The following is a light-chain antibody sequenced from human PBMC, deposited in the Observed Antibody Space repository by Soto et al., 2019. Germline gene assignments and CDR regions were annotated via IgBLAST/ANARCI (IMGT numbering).Light chain of an antibody. J-gene: IGKJ1*01. CDR3: QQYSNWRT. CDR1: QSVSGK. CDR2: DAS. Sequence: EIVMTQSPVTLSVSPGERATLSCRASQSVSGKLAWYQQKPGQPPRLLIYDASTRATGVPARFSGSGSGTEFTLNISSLQSEDFAVYYCQQYSNWRTFGQGTNVEIK. V-gene: IGKV3-15*01.